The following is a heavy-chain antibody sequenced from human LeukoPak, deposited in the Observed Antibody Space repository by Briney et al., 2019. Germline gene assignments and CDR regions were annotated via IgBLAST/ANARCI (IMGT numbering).Heavy chain of an antibody. D-gene: IGHD1-26*01. CDR2: IYISGTT. Sequence: SQTLSLTCTVSGGSISSGGYYWSWIRQPPGKGLEWIGRIYISGTTHYNPSLKSRVTMSVDSSKKQFSLKLRSVTAADTAIYYCARDPFKSSFDSWGQGSLVTVSS. CDR3: ARDPFKSSFDS. J-gene: IGHJ4*02. CDR1: GGSISSGGYY. V-gene: IGHV4-61*02.